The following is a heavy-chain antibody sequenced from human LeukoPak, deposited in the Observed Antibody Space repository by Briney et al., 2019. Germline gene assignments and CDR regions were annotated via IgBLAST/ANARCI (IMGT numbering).Heavy chain of an antibody. CDR2: ISTDGSRT. V-gene: IGHV3-74*01. J-gene: IGHJ4*02. D-gene: IGHD6-25*01. CDR3: VRGTGYLLFDN. CDR1: GFTFSSYW. Sequence: GGSLTLSCAASGFTFSSYWMHWVRQAPGKGLVWVSRISTDGSRTTYADTVKGRFTISRDNAKDTLYLQMNSLTVEDTAMYYCVRGTGYLLFDNWGQGTLVTVSS.